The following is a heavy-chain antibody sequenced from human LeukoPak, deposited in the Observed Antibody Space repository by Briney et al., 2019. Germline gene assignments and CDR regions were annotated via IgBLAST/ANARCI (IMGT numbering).Heavy chain of an antibody. D-gene: IGHD2-2*01. Sequence: PGGSLRLSCAASGFTFNSYAMNWVRQAPGKGLEWVSVISGSGSSTYYADSVKGRFTISRDNSKNTLYLQMNSLRAEDTAVYYCAKGREYQLLFDYWGQGTLVTVSS. CDR3: AKGREYQLLFDY. CDR2: ISGSGSST. V-gene: IGHV3-23*01. CDR1: GFTFNSYA. J-gene: IGHJ4*02.